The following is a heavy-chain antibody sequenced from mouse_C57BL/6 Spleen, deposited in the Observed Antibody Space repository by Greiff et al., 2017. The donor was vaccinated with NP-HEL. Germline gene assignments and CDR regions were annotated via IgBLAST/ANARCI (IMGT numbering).Heavy chain of an antibody. D-gene: IGHD1-1*01. Sequence: VQLQQPGAELVKPGASVKLSCKASGYTFTSYWMQWVNQRPGQGLEWIGEIDPSDSYTNYNQKFKGKATLTVDTSSSTAYMQLSSLTSEDSAVYYCARGGSRPMDYWGQGTSVTVSS. CDR1: GYTFTSYW. V-gene: IGHV1-50*01. CDR3: ARGGSRPMDY. CDR2: IDPSDSYT. J-gene: IGHJ4*01.